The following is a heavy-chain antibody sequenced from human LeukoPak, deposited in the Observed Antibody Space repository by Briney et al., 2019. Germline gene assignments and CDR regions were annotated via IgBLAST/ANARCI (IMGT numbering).Heavy chain of an antibody. CDR3: ARGTEAVAGTELDY. J-gene: IGHJ4*02. CDR2: INPNSGGT. V-gene: IGHV1-2*02. D-gene: IGHD6-19*01. Sequence: ASVKVSCKASGYTFTDYSMHWVRQAPGQGLEWMGWINPNSGGTNYAQKLQGRVTMTTDTSTSTAYMELRSLRSDDTAVYYCARGTEAVAGTELDYWGQGTLVTVSS. CDR1: GYTFTDYS.